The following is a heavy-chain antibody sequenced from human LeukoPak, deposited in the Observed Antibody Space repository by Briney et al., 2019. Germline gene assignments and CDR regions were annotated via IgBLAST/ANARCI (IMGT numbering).Heavy chain of an antibody. Sequence: GASVKVSCKASGYTFINNDINWVRQATGQGLEWMGWMNANTGNTGYAQKFQGRVTMTRDTSISTAYMELSSLRSEDTAVYYCAREFGREYSSTEYWGQGTLVTVSS. D-gene: IGHD6-6*01. J-gene: IGHJ4*02. CDR3: AREFGREYSSTEY. CDR2: MNANTGNT. V-gene: IGHV1-8*01. CDR1: GYTFINND.